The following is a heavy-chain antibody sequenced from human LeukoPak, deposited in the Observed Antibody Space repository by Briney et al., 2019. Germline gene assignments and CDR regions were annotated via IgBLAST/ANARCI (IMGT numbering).Heavy chain of an antibody. D-gene: IGHD5-24*01. CDR3: ARGPERWLQLDASDALDY. CDR1: GGSISSYY. CDR2: IYYSGST. J-gene: IGHJ4*02. V-gene: IGHV4-59*01. Sequence: PSGTLSLTCTVSGGSISSYYWSWIRQPPGKGLEWIGYIYYSGSTNYNPSLKSRVTISVDTSKNQFSLKLSSVTAADTAVYYCARGPERWLQLDASDALDYWGQGTLVTVSS.